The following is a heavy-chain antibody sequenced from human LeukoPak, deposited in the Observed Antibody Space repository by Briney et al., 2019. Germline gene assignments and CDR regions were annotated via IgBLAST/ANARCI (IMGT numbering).Heavy chain of an antibody. CDR1: VFTFRSTA. Sequence: TSVNVSCKASVFTFRSTAMQWVRQARGQPLEWIGWIVVASGNTNYAQNFQERVTITRDMSTSTAYMELSSMRSEDTAVYYCAADPGMLTSSFEYWGQGTLVTVSS. CDR2: IVVASGNT. J-gene: IGHJ4*02. D-gene: IGHD3-16*01. V-gene: IGHV1-58*02. CDR3: AADPGMLTSSFEY.